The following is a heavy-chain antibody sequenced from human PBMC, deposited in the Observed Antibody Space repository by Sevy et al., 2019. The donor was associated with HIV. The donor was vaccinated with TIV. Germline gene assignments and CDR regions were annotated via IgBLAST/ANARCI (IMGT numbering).Heavy chain of an antibody. CDR2: IYYTGSA. Sequence: SEILSLTCTVSGGSISTSSYHWAWIRQPPGKGLQWIGNIYYTGSAYYSPSLKSRVTIFIDTSKNHFSLKLSFVTAADTAVYYCARHDSGGLDYWGQGTLVTVSS. CDR1: GGSISTSSYH. D-gene: IGHD3-10*01. V-gene: IGHV4-39*01. CDR3: ARHDSGGLDY. J-gene: IGHJ4*02.